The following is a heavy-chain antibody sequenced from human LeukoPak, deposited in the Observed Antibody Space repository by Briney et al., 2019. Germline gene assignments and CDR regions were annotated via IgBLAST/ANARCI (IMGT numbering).Heavy chain of an antibody. CDR1: GYTFTGYY. CDR3: ARPEWAVAPKFYYYYGMDV. J-gene: IGHJ6*02. Sequence: ASVKVSCKASGYTFTGYYMHWARQAPGQGLEWMGWINPNSGGTNYAQKFQGRVTMTRDTSISTAYMELSRLRSDDTAVYYCARPEWAVAPKFYYYYGMDVWGQGTTVTVSS. CDR2: INPNSGGT. D-gene: IGHD6-19*01. V-gene: IGHV1-2*02.